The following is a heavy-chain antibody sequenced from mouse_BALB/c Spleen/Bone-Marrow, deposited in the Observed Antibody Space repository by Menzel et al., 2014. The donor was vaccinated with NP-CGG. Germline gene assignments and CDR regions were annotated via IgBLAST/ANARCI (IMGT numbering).Heavy chain of an antibody. J-gene: IGHJ2*01. V-gene: IGHV1-20*02. CDR3: ARSGYYGSSYFDY. CDR1: GYSFTGYF. Sequence: DVKLVESGPELVKPGASVKISCKASGYSFTGYFTNWVMQSHGKSLEWIGRINPYNGDTFYNQKFKGKATLTVDKSSSTAHMELRSLASEDSAVYYCARSGYYGSSYFDYWGQGTTLTVSS. CDR2: INPYNGDT. D-gene: IGHD1-1*01.